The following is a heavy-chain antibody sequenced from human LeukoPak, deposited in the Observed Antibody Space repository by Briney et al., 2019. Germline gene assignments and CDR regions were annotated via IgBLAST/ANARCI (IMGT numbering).Heavy chain of an antibody. D-gene: IGHD3-16*02. V-gene: IGHV3-30-3*01. CDR3: AKDRLPLGELSLFDY. CDR2: ISYDGSNK. J-gene: IGHJ4*02. Sequence: QPGRSLRLSCAASGFSFSSYAMHWRRQAPGKGLEWVAVISYDGSNKYYADSVKGRFTISRDNSKNTLYLQMNSLRAEDTAVYYCAKDRLPLGELSLFDYWGQGTLVTVSS. CDR1: GFSFSSYA.